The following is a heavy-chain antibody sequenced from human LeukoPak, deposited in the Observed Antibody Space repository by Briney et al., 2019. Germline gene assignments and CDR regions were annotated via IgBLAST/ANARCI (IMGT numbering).Heavy chain of an antibody. CDR2: ISYDGSNK. CDR1: GFTFSSYG. D-gene: IGHD6-6*01. Sequence: GRSLRLSCAASGFTFSSYGMHWVRQAPGKGLEWVAVISYDGSNKYYADSVKGRFTISRDNSKNTLYLQMNSLRAEDTAVYYCAKDDRIAARRGPLYYWGQGTLVTVSS. CDR3: AKDDRIAARRGPLYY. V-gene: IGHV3-30*18. J-gene: IGHJ4*02.